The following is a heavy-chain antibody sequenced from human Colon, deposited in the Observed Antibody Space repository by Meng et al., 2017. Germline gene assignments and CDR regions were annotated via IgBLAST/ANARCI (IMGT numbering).Heavy chain of an antibody. D-gene: IGHD1-14*01. Sequence: QGQGVESGGGLVKPGGSLRLACAAFGFTFRDYYMTWIRQAPGKGLEWVSHISSSGKIIDYADSVKGRFTISRGNANNSLYLQMDSLTADDTAVYYCARDHGTGLDHWGQGALVTVSS. V-gene: IGHV3-11*01. CDR2: ISSSGKII. CDR3: ARDHGTGLDH. J-gene: IGHJ4*02. CDR1: GFTFRDYY.